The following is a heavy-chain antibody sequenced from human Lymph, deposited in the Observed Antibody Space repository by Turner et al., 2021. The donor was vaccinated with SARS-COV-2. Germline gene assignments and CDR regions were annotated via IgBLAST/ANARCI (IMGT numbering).Heavy chain of an antibody. D-gene: IGHD4-17*01. CDR3: ARVLPYGDYFDY. CDR1: GFTFSFYS. V-gene: IGHV3-21*01. CDR2: ISSSSSYI. Sequence: EVQLVESGGGLVKPGGSLRLSCAASGFTFSFYSMNWVRQAPGKGLEWVSSISSSSSYIYYADSVKGRFTISRDNAKNSLCLQMNSLRAEDTAVYYCARVLPYGDYFDYWGQGTLVTVSS. J-gene: IGHJ4*02.